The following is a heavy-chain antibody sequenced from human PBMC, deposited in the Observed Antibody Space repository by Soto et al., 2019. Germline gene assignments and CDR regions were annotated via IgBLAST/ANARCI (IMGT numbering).Heavy chain of an antibody. V-gene: IGHV1-69*13. J-gene: IGHJ6*02. CDR3: ARHLIPKYYYYYGMDV. CDR1: GGTFSSYA. CDR2: IIPIFGTA. Sequence: SVKVSCKASGGTFSSYAISWVRQAPGQGLEWMGGIIPIFGTANYAQKFQGRVTITADESTSTAYMELSSLRSEDTAVYYCARHLIPKYYYYYGMDVWGQGTTVTVSS. D-gene: IGHD2-2*02.